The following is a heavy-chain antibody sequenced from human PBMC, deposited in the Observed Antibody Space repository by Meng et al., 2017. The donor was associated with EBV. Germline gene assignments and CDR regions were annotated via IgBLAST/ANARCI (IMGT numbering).Heavy chain of an antibody. D-gene: IGHD4-11*01. V-gene: IGHV4-39*07. CDR1: GGSNSSSSYY. Sequence: QRQLQKSGPGLVKPSENLFLTCTVSGGSNSSSSYYWGWIRQPPGKGLEWIGSIYYSGSTSYNPSLKSRVTISVDTSKNQFSLKLSSVTAADTAVYYCADYSSWGQGTLVTVAS. CDR2: IYYSGST. CDR3: ADYSS. J-gene: IGHJ4*02.